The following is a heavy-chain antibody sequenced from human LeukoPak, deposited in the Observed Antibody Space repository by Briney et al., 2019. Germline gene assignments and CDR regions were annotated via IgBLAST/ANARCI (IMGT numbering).Heavy chain of an antibody. Sequence: GGSLRLSCAASGFTFDDCSMHWVRQAPGKGLEWVSSIFPSGGEIHYADSVRGRFTISRDNSKSTLSLQMNSLRAEDTAIYYCATYRQVLLPFESWGQGTLVTVSS. D-gene: IGHD2-8*02. CDR1: GFTFDDCS. J-gene: IGHJ4*02. CDR2: IFPSGGEI. CDR3: ATYRQVLLPFES. V-gene: IGHV3-23*01.